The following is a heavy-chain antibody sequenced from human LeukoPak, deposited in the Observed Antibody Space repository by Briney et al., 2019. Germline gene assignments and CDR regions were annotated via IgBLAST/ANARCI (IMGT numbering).Heavy chain of an antibody. CDR2: IIPIFGTA. J-gene: IGHJ4*02. CDR1: GGTFSSYA. CDR3: ARERIAVAGDYLDY. V-gene: IGHV1-69*13. D-gene: IGHD6-19*01. Sequence: GASVKVSCKASGGTFSSYAISWVRQAPGQGLEWMGGIIPIFGTANYAQKFQGRVTITADESTSTAYMELSSLRSEDTAVYYCARERIAVAGDYLDYWGQGTLVTVSS.